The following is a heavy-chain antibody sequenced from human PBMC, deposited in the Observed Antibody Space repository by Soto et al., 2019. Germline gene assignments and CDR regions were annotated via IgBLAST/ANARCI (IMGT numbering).Heavy chain of an antibody. Sequence: EVQLLESGGGLVQPGGSLRLSCAASGFTFSSYAMSWVRQAPGKGLEWVSAISGSGGSTYYADSVKGRFTISRDNSKNTPYLQMNSLRAEDTAVYYCAKGTFPIVVVPAAADYWGQGTLVTVSS. CDR2: ISGSGGST. V-gene: IGHV3-23*01. CDR1: GFTFSSYA. J-gene: IGHJ4*02. D-gene: IGHD2-2*01. CDR3: AKGTFPIVVVPAAADY.